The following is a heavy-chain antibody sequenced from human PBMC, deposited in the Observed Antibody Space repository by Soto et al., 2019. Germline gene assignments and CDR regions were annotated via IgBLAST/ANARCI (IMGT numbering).Heavy chain of an antibody. D-gene: IGHD3-22*01. Sequence: ASVKVSCKASGYTFTSYAMHWVRQAPGQRLEWMGWINAGNGNTKYSQKFQGRVTITRDTSASTAYIELSSPRSEDTAVYYCARDLYYYDSSRWGLRYYYYGMDVWGQGTTVTVS. CDR2: INAGNGNT. J-gene: IGHJ6*02. V-gene: IGHV1-3*01. CDR3: ARDLYYYDSSRWGLRYYYYGMDV. CDR1: GYTFTSYA.